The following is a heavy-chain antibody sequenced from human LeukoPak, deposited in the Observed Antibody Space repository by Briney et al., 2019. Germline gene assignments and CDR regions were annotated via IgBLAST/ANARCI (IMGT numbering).Heavy chain of an antibody. Sequence: ASVKVSCKASGYTFTGYYMHWVRQAPRQGLEWMGWINPNSGGTNYAQKFQGRVTMTRDTSISTAYMELSRLRSDDTAVYYCARDDQTDSSSWYPLYYYYGMDVWGQGTTVTVSS. D-gene: IGHD6-13*01. J-gene: IGHJ6*02. CDR3: ARDDQTDSSSWYPLYYYYGMDV. CDR2: INPNSGGT. V-gene: IGHV1-2*02. CDR1: GYTFTGYY.